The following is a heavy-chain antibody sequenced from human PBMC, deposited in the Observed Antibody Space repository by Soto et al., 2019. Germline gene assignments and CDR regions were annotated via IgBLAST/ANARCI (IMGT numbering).Heavy chain of an antibody. V-gene: IGHV4-4*02. CDR1: GGSLSSSTW. CDR2: IFYSGST. CDR3: VHHGGDPYYHAF. J-gene: IGHJ4*01. D-gene: IGHD4-17*01. Sequence: PSETLSLTCAVSGGSLSSSTWWSWVRQPPGKALEWLGEIFYSGSTKYNPSLNSRVTISADQSKKHLSLRLSSVTAADTALYYCVHHGGDPYYHAFWGKGILVTVSS.